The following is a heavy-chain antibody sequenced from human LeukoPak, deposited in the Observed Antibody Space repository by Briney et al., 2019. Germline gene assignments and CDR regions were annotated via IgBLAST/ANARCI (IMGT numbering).Heavy chain of an antibody. Sequence: GGSLRLSCAASGFTVSSNYMSWVRQAPGKGLEWVSVIYSDGSTYYADSVKGRFTISRDNSKNTVYLQMNSLRTDDTAVYYCARGGLITMVSEDWFDPWGQGTLVTVSS. CDR1: GFTVSSNY. CDR2: IYSDGST. D-gene: IGHD3-10*01. J-gene: IGHJ5*02. CDR3: ARGGLITMVSEDWFDP. V-gene: IGHV3-53*01.